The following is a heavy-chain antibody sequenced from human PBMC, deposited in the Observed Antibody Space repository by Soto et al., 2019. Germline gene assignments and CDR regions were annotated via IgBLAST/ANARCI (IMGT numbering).Heavy chain of an antibody. V-gene: IGHV3-23*01. Sequence: EVQLLESGGGLVQPGGSLRLSCAASGFTFSSYAMSWVRQAPGKGLEWVSAISGSGGSTYYADSVKGRFTISRDNSKNTLYLQMNSLRAEDTAVYYCAKEISSWYDDYYGMDVWGQGTTVTVSS. D-gene: IGHD6-13*01. CDR3: AKEISSWYDDYYGMDV. J-gene: IGHJ6*02. CDR2: ISGSGGST. CDR1: GFTFSSYA.